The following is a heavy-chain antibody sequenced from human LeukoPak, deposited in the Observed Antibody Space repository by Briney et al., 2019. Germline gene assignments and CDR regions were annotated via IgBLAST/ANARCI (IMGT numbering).Heavy chain of an antibody. CDR3: ARVEGYGGSSRYYYYYMDV. CDR2: IYHSGST. Sequence: PSETLSLTCAVSGYSISSGYYWGWIRQPPGKGLEWIVSIYHSGSTYYNPSLKSRVTISVDTSKNQFSLKLSSVTAADTAVYYCARVEGYGGSSRYYYYYMDVWGKGTTVTVSS. V-gene: IGHV4-38-2*01. D-gene: IGHD4-23*01. CDR1: GYSISSGYY. J-gene: IGHJ6*03.